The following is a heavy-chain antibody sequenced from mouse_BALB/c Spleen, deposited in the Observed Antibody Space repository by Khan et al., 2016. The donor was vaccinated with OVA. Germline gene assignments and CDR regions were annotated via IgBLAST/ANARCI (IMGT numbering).Heavy chain of an antibody. Sequence: QVQLKQSGPGLVAPSQSLSITCTVSGFSLSRYNIHWVRQPPGKGLEWLGMIWGGGGTDYNSTHKIRLSISKDNYKSQVFLKMNSLQNDDTAMYYCARAYYRYDGYYALDYWGQGTSVTVSS. V-gene: IGHV2-6-4*01. J-gene: IGHJ4*01. CDR1: GFSLSRYN. CDR2: IWGGGGT. CDR3: ARAYYRYDGYYALDY. D-gene: IGHD2-14*01.